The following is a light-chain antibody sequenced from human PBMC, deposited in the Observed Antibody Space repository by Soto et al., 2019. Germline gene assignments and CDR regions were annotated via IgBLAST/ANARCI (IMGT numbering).Light chain of an antibody. CDR1: QSIGSG. Sequence: DIQMTQSPSTLSASVGDRVIITCRASQSIGSGLAWYQHKPGKVPKLLIYKASSLESGVPSRFSGSGSGTEFALSIDSLQPDDFATYYCQQYRSNWTFGLGTKVEIK. V-gene: IGKV1-5*03. CDR3: QQYRSNWT. CDR2: KAS. J-gene: IGKJ1*01.